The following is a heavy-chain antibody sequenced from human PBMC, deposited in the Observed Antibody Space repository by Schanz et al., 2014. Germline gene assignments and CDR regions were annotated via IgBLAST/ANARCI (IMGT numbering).Heavy chain of an antibody. V-gene: IGHV3-48*01. CDR1: GITFSSHS. D-gene: IGHD3-3*01. CDR2: ITYNGGTI. Sequence: EMQLLESGGGLAQPGGSLRLSCAASGITFSSHSFNWVRQAPGKGLEWISYITYNGGTIYYADSVKGRFTMSRDNAKNAVFLQMNSLRAEDTAVYYCVRDSFFAFDYWGQGTLVTVSS. J-gene: IGHJ4*02. CDR3: VRDSFFAFDY.